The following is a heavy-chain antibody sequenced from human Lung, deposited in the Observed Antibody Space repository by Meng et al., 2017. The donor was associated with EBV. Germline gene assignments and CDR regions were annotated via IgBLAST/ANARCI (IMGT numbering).Heavy chain of an antibody. CDR3: ARLRLVWMFDY. Sequence: QGQLQKWGAGLLKPSPTLSLTCAVYGGSVDSGAYYWGWTRQRPGKGLGWIVYIYYSGSTFYTPSLKSRATLSVDTSKNQFSLKLNSVTAADTAVYYCARLRLVWMFDYWGQGALVTVSS. CDR2: IYYSGST. D-gene: IGHD6-19*01. J-gene: IGHJ4*02. CDR1: GGSVDSGAYY. V-gene: IGHV4-31*11.